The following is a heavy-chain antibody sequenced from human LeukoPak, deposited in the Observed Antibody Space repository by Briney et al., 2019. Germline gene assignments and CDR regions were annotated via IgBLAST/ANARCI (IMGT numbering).Heavy chain of an antibody. D-gene: IGHD2-15*01. V-gene: IGHV3-21*01. CDR1: GFTFSSYS. J-gene: IGHJ4*02. CDR2: ISSSSSYI. CDR3: ARVWEGIGGYCSGGSCYSIDY. Sequence: KPGGSLRLSCAASGFTFSSYSMNWVRQAPGKGLEWVSSISSSSSYIYYADSVKGRFTISRDNAKNSLYLQMNSLRAEDTAVYYCARVWEGIGGYCSGGSCYSIDYWGQGTLVTVSS.